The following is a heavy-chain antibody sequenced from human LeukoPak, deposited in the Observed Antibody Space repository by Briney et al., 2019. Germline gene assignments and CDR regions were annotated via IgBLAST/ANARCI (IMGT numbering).Heavy chain of an antibody. CDR3: ARGNDFWSGYCFDY. CDR1: GFTFSSYA. V-gene: IGHV3-64*01. CDR2: ISSNGGST. J-gene: IGHJ4*02. D-gene: IGHD3-3*01. Sequence: GGSLRLSCAASGFTFSSYAMHWVRQAPGKGLEYVSAISSNGGSTYYANSVKGRFTISRDNSKNTLYLQMGSLRAEDMAVYYCARGNDFWSGYCFDYWGQGTLVTVSS.